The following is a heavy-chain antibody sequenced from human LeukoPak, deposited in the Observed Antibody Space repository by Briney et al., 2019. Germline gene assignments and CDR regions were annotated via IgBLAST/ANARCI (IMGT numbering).Heavy chain of an antibody. D-gene: IGHD3-10*01. CDR1: GYSFTSYW. V-gene: IGHV5-51*01. Sequence: GESLKISCKGSGYSFTSYWIAWVRQMPGKGLEWMGIIYPADSDTRYSPSFQGQVTISADKSISTAYLQWSSLKASDTAMYYCARQEEELLGDYYYYYMDVWGKGTTVTVSS. CDR3: ARQEEELLGDYYYYYMDV. CDR2: IYPADSDT. J-gene: IGHJ6*03.